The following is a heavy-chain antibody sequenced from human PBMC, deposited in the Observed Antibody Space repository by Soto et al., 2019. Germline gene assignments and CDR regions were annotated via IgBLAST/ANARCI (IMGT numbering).Heavy chain of an antibody. CDR3: ARRTFPFKGGWFDS. CDR1: RGSISSAGYY. V-gene: IGHV4-31*03. CDR2: NYYGGST. J-gene: IGHJ5*01. Sequence: QVQLQESGPGLVKPSQTLSLTCTVSRGSISSAGYYLTWIRQHPGKGLEWIGFNYYGGSTYYNPSLQRRATIAVDTSKNPFSLKLRSVTAADTAMYFCARRTFPFKGGWFDSWGQGALVTVSS.